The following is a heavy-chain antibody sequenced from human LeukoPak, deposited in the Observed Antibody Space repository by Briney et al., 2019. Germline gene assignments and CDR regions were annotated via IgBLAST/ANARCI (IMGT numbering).Heavy chain of an antibody. V-gene: IGHV1-69*05. Sequence: ASVTVSCKASGYTFTSYAISWVRQAPGQGLEWMGRIIPIFGTANYAQKFQGRVTITTDESTSTAYMELSSLRSEDTAVYYCATSVSGSGSPNYYYMDVWGKGTTVTVSS. D-gene: IGHD3-10*01. CDR3: ATSVSGSGSPNYYYMDV. CDR1: GYTFTSYA. J-gene: IGHJ6*03. CDR2: IIPIFGTA.